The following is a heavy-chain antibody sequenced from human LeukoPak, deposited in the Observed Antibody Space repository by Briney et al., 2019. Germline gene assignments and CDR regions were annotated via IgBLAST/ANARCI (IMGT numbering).Heavy chain of an antibody. J-gene: IGHJ4*02. CDR1: GGSFSGYY. Sequence: SESLSLPCAVYGGSFSGYYRSWIRQPPGKGLQWIGEINHSGSTNYNPSLKSRVTISVDTSKNQFPLKLSSVTAADTAVCYCATAPGPYCSSTSCYGYYFDYWGQGTLVTVSS. CDR3: ATAPGPYCSSTSCYGYYFDY. V-gene: IGHV4-34*01. CDR2: INHSGST. D-gene: IGHD2-2*01.